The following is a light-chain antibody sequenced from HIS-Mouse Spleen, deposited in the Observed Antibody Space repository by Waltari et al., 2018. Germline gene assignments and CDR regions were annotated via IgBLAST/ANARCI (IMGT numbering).Light chain of an antibody. J-gene: IGLJ2*01. V-gene: IGLV2-14*03. CDR3: SSYTSSSTEV. CDR1: SSDVGGYNY. CDR2: DVS. Sequence: QSALTQPASVSGSPGQSITISCTGTSSDVGGYNYVSWYPQHPGKAPKLMIYDVSNRPEGVSNRVAGSKSGNTASLTSSGLQAEDEADYYCSSYTSSSTEVFGGGTKLTVL.